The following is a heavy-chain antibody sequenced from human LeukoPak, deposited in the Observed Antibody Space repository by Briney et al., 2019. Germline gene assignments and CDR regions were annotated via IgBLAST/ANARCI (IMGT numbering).Heavy chain of an antibody. CDR1: GFTFSSYW. J-gene: IGHJ6*03. CDR2: VSSSSSYI. V-gene: IGHV3-21*01. Sequence: GGSLRLSCAASGFTFSSYWMSWVRQAPGKGLEWVSSVSSSSSYIYYADSVKGRFTISRDNAKNSLYLQMNSLRAEDTAVYYCARRQYYYYYMDVWGKGTTVTVSS. CDR3: ARRQYYYYYMDV.